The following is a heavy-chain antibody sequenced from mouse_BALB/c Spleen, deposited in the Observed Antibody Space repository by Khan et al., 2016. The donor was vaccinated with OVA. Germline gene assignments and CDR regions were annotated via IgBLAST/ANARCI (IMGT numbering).Heavy chain of an antibody. V-gene: IGHV3-2*02. J-gene: IGHJ2*01. CDR1: GYSITSGYG. Sequence: EVQLQESGPGLVKPSQSLSLTCTVTGYSITSGYGWNWIRQFPGNKLDWMGYISYSGSTNYNPSLKSRISITRDTSKNQFFLQLNSVTTEDAATYYCARTARLKYWGQGTTLTVSS. CDR3: ARTARLKY. D-gene: IGHD1-2*01. CDR2: ISYSGST.